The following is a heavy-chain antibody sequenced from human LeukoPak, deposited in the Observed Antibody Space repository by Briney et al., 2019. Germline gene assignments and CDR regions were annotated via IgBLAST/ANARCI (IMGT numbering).Heavy chain of an antibody. Sequence: GGSLRLSCAASRFTLSSYWMSWVRQAPGKGLEWVANIKQDGSQKYYVDSVKGRFTISRDNAKNSLYLQMNSLRAEDTAVYYCARVVYDILTGYNNWFDPWGQGTLVTVSS. CDR3: ARVVYDILTGYNNWFDP. D-gene: IGHD3-9*01. CDR2: IKQDGSQK. CDR1: RFTLSSYW. J-gene: IGHJ5*02. V-gene: IGHV3-7*03.